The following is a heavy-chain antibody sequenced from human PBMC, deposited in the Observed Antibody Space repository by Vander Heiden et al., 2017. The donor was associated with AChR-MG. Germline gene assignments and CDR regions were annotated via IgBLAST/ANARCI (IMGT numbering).Heavy chain of an antibody. Sequence: QVQLVQSGAEVKKPGSSVKVSCKAPGGSLSRYGFSWVRQAPGQGLEWMGGIIPISRTTYYAQRFQGRVTITADESTTTAYMELSSLRSEVTGVYYCARIVLVYYGMDVWGQGTTVTVSS. CDR1: GGSLSRYG. D-gene: IGHD3-3*02. CDR2: IIPISRTT. CDR3: ARIVLVYYGMDV. V-gene: IGHV1-69*01. J-gene: IGHJ6*02.